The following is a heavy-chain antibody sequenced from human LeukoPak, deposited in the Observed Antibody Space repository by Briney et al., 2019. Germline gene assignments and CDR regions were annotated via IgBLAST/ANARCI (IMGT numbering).Heavy chain of an antibody. CDR1: GGSISSYY. CDR2: IYYSGST. CDR3: ARVSYCAGDCHSRQFDY. D-gene: IGHD2-21*02. V-gene: IGHV4-59*01. Sequence: PSETLSLTCTVSGGSISSYYWSWIRQPPGKGLEWTGYIYYSGSTNYNPSLKSRVTISIDTSKNQFSLRLSSVTAADTAVYYCARVSYCAGDCHSRQFDYWGQGTLVTVSS. J-gene: IGHJ4*02.